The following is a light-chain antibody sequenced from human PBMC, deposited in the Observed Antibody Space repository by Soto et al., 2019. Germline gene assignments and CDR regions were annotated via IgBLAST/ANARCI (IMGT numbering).Light chain of an antibody. CDR3: YSYAGRSTSV. J-gene: IGLJ2*01. Sequence: QSALTQPASVSGSPGQSITISCTGTSSDDGSYNLVSWYQQYPGKAPKPMIYEDDERPSGVSNRFSGSKSGNTASLTISGLQAEHEADYYCYSYAGRSTSVFGGGTKLTVL. CDR1: SSDDGSYNL. CDR2: EDD. V-gene: IGLV2-23*01.